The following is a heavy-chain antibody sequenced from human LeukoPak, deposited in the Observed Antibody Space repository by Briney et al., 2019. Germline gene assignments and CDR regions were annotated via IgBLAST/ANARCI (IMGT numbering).Heavy chain of an antibody. CDR2: IWYDGSNK. V-gene: IGHV3-33*01. Sequence: GRSLRLSCAASGFTFSSYGMHWVRQAPGKGLEWVAVIWYDGSNKYYADSVKGRLTISRDNSKNTLFLQMNSLRAEDTAVYYCARDPDDYGDYSYFDYWGQGTLVTVSS. J-gene: IGHJ4*02. CDR3: ARDPDDYGDYSYFDY. D-gene: IGHD4-17*01. CDR1: GFTFSSYG.